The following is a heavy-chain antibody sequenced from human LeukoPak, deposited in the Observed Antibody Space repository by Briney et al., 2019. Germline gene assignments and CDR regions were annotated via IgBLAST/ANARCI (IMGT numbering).Heavy chain of an antibody. D-gene: IGHD6-6*01. CDR2: IIPIFGTA. J-gene: IGHJ6*02. CDR3: ARLPLRSIAVGYYGMDV. Sequence: SVKVSCRASGGTFSSYAISWVRQAPGQGLEWMGGIIPIFGTANYAQKFQGRVTITADESTSTAYMELSSLRSEDTAVYYCARLPLRSIAVGYYGMDVWGQGTTVTVSS. V-gene: IGHV1-69*13. CDR1: GGTFSSYA.